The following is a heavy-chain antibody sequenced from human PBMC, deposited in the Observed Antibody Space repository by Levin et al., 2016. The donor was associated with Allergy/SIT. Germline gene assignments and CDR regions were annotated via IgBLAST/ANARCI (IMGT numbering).Heavy chain of an antibody. J-gene: IGHJ6*02. D-gene: IGHD3/OR15-3a*01. Sequence: VRQAPGKGLEWIGHNKRNPDGETTNYAAPVTGRFIISRDDSQNTLYLEMSSLKTEDSAVYYCATTSRPFWDPYFYFYAMDVWGHGTTVTVSS. CDR2: NKRNPDGETT. CDR3: ATTSRPFWDPYFYFYAMDV. V-gene: IGHV3-15*01.